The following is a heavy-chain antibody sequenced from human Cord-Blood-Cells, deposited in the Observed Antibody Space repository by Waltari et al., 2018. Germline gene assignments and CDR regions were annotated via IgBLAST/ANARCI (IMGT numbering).Heavy chain of an antibody. CDR3: ARGVGYYYDSSGYSEYFQH. V-gene: IGHV4-61*01. J-gene: IGHJ1*01. D-gene: IGHD3-22*01. CDR2: IYYSGST. CDR1: GGSVSSGSYY. Sequence: QVQLQESGPGLVKPSETLSLTCTVSGGSVSSGSYYWSWIRQPPGKGLEWIGYIYYSGSTNYNPSLKSRVTISVDTSKNQFSLKLSSVTAADTAVYYCARGVGYYYDSSGYSEYFQHWGQGTLVTVSS.